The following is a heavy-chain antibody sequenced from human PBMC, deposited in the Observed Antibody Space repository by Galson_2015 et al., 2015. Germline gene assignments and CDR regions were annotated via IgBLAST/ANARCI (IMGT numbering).Heavy chain of an antibody. CDR2: ISQSERT. D-gene: IGHD4-17*01. Sequence: ETLSLTCAVSGGSISSYSWWSWVRQPPGKGLEWIGEISQSERTNYNPSLKSRVIISADTTKNQFSLKVTSVTAADTAVYYCMRNGDYSLSSWGQGILVTVSS. CDR3: MRNGDYSLSS. J-gene: IGHJ4*02. V-gene: IGHV4-4*02. CDR1: GGSISSYSW.